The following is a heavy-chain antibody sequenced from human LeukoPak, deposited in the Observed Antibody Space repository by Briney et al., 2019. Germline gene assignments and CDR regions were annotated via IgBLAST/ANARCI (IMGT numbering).Heavy chain of an antibody. D-gene: IGHD6-6*01. Sequence: GGSLRLSCAASGFTFRNHWMHWVRQTPGKGLVWVSRISSDGSSTTYADSVKGRFTISRDNAKNTLYLQMNNLRAEDTAMYYRARDQRVTGRPDIDYWGQGTLVIVSS. CDR3: ARDQRVTGRPDIDY. J-gene: IGHJ4*02. CDR1: GFTFRNHW. V-gene: IGHV3-74*03. CDR2: ISSDGSST.